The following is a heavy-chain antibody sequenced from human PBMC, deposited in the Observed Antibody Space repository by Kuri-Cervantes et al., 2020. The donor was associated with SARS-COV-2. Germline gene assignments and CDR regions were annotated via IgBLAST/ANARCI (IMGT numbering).Heavy chain of an antibody. CDR3: AKDRVYCSGGSCPLYY. V-gene: IGHV3-33*06. CDR1: GFTFSSYG. CDR2: IWYGGSNK. Sequence: GGSLRPSCAASGFTFSSYGMHWVRQAPGKGLEWVAVIWYGGSNKYYADSVKGRFTISRDNSKNTLYLQINSLRAEDTAVYYCAKDRVYCSGGSCPLYYWGQGTLVTVSS. J-gene: IGHJ4*02. D-gene: IGHD2-15*01.